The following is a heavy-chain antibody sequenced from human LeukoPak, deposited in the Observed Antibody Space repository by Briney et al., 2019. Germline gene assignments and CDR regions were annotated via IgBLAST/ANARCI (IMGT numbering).Heavy chain of an antibody. V-gene: IGHV3-23*01. J-gene: IGHJ4*02. CDR3: AKQGFGC. Sequence: GGSLRLSCTASGFTLSSYAMSRVRQAPGEGLEWVSTISGSADNTNYAEAVKGRFTISRDNSENTMYLQMNSLRAEDTAVYYCAKQGFGCWGQGTLVTVSS. CDR1: GFTLSSYA. CDR2: ISGSADNT.